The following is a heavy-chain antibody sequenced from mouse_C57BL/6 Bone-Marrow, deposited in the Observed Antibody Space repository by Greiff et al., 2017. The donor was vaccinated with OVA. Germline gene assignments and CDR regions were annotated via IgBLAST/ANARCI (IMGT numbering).Heavy chain of an antibody. CDR2: IDPSDSYT. CDR3: ARGGYYYAY. J-gene: IGHJ2*01. Sequence: VQLQQPGAELVMPGASVKLSCKASGYTFTSYWMHWVKQRPGQGLEWIGEIDPSDSYTNYNQKFKGKSTLTVDKSSSTDYMQLSSLTSEDSAVYYCARGGYYYAYWGQGTTLTVSA. V-gene: IGHV1-69*01. D-gene: IGHD1-1*01. CDR1: GYTFTSYW.